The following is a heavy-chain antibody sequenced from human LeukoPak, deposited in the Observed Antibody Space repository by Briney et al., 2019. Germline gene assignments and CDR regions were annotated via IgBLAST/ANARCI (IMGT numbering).Heavy chain of an antibody. Sequence: SETLSLTCTVSGGSISSSSYYWGWIRQPPGKGLEWIGSIYYSGSTYYNPSLKSRVTISVDTSKNQFSLKLSSVTAADTAVYYCAREGIVGATIDYWGQGTLVTVSS. CDR1: GGSISSSSYY. D-gene: IGHD1-26*01. J-gene: IGHJ4*02. CDR3: AREGIVGATIDY. V-gene: IGHV4-39*07. CDR2: IYYSGST.